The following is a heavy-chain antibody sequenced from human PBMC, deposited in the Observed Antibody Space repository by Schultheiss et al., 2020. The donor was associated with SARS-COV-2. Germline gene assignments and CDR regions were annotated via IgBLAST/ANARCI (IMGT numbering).Heavy chain of an antibody. J-gene: IGHJ5*02. CDR1: GGSISSSSYY. CDR3: ARLMVDTAINWFDP. V-gene: IGHV4-39*07. CDR2: IYHSGST. D-gene: IGHD5-18*01. Sequence: SETLSLTCTVSGGSISSSSYYWGWIRQPPGKGLEWIGSIYHSGSTYYNPSLKSRVTISVDTSKNQFSLKLSSVTAADTAVYYCARLMVDTAINWFDPWGQGTLVTVSS.